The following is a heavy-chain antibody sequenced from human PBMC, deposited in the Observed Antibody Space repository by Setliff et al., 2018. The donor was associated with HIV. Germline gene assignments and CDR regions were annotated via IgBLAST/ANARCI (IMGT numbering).Heavy chain of an antibody. D-gene: IGHD5-12*01. Sequence: ASVKVSCKASGYTFTNYGISWVRQAPGQGLEWMGGIIPIYGTANSAQKFQGRVTITADESTSTAHMELSTLRSEDTAVYFCARDGGYSGHQWFGDAFDIWGQGTMVTVSS. CDR1: GYTFTNYG. CDR2: IIPIYGTA. J-gene: IGHJ3*02. CDR3: ARDGGYSGHQWFGDAFDI. V-gene: IGHV1-69*13.